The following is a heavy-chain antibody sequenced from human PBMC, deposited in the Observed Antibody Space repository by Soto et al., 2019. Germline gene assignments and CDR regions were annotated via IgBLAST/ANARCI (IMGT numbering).Heavy chain of an antibody. Sequence: PGGSLRLSCAASGFTFSSYSMNWVRQAPGKGLEWVSSISSSSSYIYYADSVKGRFTISRDNAKNSLYLQMNSLRAEDTAVYYCARDPLTWFGELSSPNWFDPWGQGTLVTVSS. CDR3: ARDPLTWFGELSSPNWFDP. CDR1: GFTFSSYS. CDR2: ISSSSSYI. V-gene: IGHV3-21*01. D-gene: IGHD3-10*01. J-gene: IGHJ5*02.